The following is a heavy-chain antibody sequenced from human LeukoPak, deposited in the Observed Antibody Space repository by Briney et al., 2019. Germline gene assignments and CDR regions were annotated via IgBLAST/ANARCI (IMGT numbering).Heavy chain of an antibody. V-gene: IGHV3-30*04. D-gene: IGHD3-10*01. J-gene: IGHJ3*02. CDR3: ARDVSSGGAFDI. CDR2: ISYDGSNI. CDR1: GFTFSNFV. Sequence: GGSLRLSCAASGFTFSNFVMHWVRQTPGKGLEWVAVISYDGSNIYYRDSVKGRFTISRDNAKNSLYLQMNSLRAEDTAVYYCARDVSSGGAFDIWGQGTMVTVSS.